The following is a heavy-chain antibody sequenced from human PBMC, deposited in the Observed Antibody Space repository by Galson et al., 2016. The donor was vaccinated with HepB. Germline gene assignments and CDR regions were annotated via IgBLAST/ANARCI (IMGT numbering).Heavy chain of an antibody. Sequence: SLRLSCAASGFTFSSYGMHWVRQAPGKGLVWVAGISYDETNKYYADSVRGRFTISRDIFMNTLWLQMNSLRAEDTAVYYCAKVAEQLGDGSVDYWGRGTLVAGAS. J-gene: IGHJ4*02. V-gene: IGHV3-30*18. CDR3: AKVAEQLGDGSVDY. D-gene: IGHD3-10*01. CDR1: GFTFSSYG. CDR2: ISYDETNK.